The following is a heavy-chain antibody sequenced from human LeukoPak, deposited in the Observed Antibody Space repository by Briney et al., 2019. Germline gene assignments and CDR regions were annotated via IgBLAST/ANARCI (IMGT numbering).Heavy chain of an antibody. CDR3: ARGRYMDV. CDR1: GYIFIDYE. V-gene: IGHV1-8*02. Sequence: ASVKVSCKASGYIFIDYEINWVRQAPGQGLEWMGWMNPKSGDTGYEQKFQGRVTITRDSSISTVYMELSSLGSEDTAVYYCARGRYMDVWGKGTMVTVSS. CDR2: MNPKSGDT. J-gene: IGHJ6*03.